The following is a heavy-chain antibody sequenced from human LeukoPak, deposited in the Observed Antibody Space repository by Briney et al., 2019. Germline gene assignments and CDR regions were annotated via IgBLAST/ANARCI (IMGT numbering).Heavy chain of an antibody. Sequence: GGSLRLSCAASGFTFSDYRMTWVRQAPGKGLQWVATIEKDGSDKYYVDSVTGRFTISRDNAKTSLSLQMNSLGAEDTALYYCARLSGFTETSHFDSWGQGTLVTVYS. V-gene: IGHV3-7*01. D-gene: IGHD6-25*01. J-gene: IGHJ4*02. CDR2: IEKDGSDK. CDR1: GFTFSDYR. CDR3: ARLSGFTETSHFDS.